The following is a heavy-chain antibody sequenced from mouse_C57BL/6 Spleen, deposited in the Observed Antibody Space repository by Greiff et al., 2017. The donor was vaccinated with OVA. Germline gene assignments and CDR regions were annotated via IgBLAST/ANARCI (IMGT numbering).Heavy chain of an antibody. CDR1: GYTFTDYY. Sequence: EVKLQESGPVLVKPGASVKMSCKASGYTFTDYYMNWVKQSHGKSLEWIGVINPYNGGTSYNQKFKGKATLTVDKSSSTAYMELNSLTSEDSAVYYCARKGRSYAMDYWGQGTSVTVSS. J-gene: IGHJ4*01. CDR2: INPYNGGT. CDR3: ARKGRSYAMDY. D-gene: IGHD1-1*01. V-gene: IGHV1-19*01.